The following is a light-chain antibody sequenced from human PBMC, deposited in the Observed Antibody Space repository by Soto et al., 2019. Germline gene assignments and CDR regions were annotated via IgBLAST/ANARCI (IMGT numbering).Light chain of an antibody. CDR2: GVS. V-gene: IGKV3-20*01. Sequence: EIVLTQSPGTLSLSPGERATLSCRASQSLSTNYLAWYQRKPGQAPRLRIYGVSSRATDIPRRFSGSGSGTDFTLTITRLEPEDFAVYYCQQYGSSPPTFGQGTKVEIK. CDR1: QSLSTNY. CDR3: QQYGSSPPT. J-gene: IGKJ1*01.